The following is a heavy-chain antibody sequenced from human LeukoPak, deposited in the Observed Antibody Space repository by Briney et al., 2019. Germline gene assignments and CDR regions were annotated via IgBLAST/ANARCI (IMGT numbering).Heavy chain of an antibody. Sequence: PGGSLRLSCAASGFTFSSYWMSWVRQAPGKGLEWVANIKQDGSEKYYVDSVKGRFTISGDNAKNSLYLQMNSLRAEDTAVYYCARVGGYYHHDAFDIWGQGTMVTVSS. J-gene: IGHJ3*02. CDR3: ARVGGYYHHDAFDI. CDR1: GFTFSSYW. D-gene: IGHD3-22*01. CDR2: IKQDGSEK. V-gene: IGHV3-7*01.